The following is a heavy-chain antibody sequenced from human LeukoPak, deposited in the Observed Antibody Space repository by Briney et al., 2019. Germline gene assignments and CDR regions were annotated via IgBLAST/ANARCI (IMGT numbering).Heavy chain of an antibody. D-gene: IGHD1-26*01. CDR1: GFTFSSYA. Sequence: GGSLRLSCAASGFTFSSYAMSWVRQAPGKGLEWVSAISGSGGSTYYADSVKGRFTTSRDNSKNTLYLQMNSLRAEDTAVYYCAKSPYSGSYSWVDYWGQGTLVTVSS. CDR2: ISGSGGST. CDR3: AKSPYSGSYSWVDY. V-gene: IGHV3-23*01. J-gene: IGHJ4*02.